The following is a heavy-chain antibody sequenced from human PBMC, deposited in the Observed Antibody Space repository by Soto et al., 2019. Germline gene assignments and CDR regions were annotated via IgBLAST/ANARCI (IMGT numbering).Heavy chain of an antibody. V-gene: IGHV3-66*01. D-gene: IGHD2-21*02. CDR2: IYSGGST. CDR1: GFTVSSNY. J-gene: IGHJ4*02. Sequence: EVQLVESGGGLVQPGGSLRLSCAASGFTVSSNYMSWVRQAPGKGLEWVSVIYSGGSTYYADSVKGRFTISRDKSKNTLYLQMNSLRAEDTAVYYCARVTNPGTFDYWGQGTLVTVSS. CDR3: ARVTNPGTFDY.